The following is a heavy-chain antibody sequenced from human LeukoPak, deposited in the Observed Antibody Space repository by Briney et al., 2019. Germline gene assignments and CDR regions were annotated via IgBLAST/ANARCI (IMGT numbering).Heavy chain of an antibody. CDR3: ARDAVAGIYYYYYMDV. J-gene: IGHJ6*03. CDR1: GFTLDNYG. Sequence: PGGSLRLSCTASGFTLDNYGMSWVRQAPGKGLEWVSGINWNGRSTNYADSVKGRFAISRDNAKNSLYLQMNSLRAEDTAVYYCARDAVAGIYYYYYMDVWGKGTTVTVSS. D-gene: IGHD6-19*01. V-gene: IGHV3-20*04. CDR2: INWNGRST.